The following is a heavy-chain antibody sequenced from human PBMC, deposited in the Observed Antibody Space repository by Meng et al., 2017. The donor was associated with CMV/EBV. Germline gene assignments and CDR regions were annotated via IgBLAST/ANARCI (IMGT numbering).Heavy chain of an antibody. CDR2: VRNKGASYST. CDR1: GFSFSDHY. V-gene: IGHV3-72*01. Sequence: CAASGFSFSDHYMDWVRQAPGKGLQFVARVRNKGASYSTEYAASVKGRFIISRDDSKNSVYLQMNSLKTEDTAVYYCTKDYLGAGGHWGQGTLVTVSS. CDR3: TKDYLGAGGH. J-gene: IGHJ4*02. D-gene: IGHD1-26*01.